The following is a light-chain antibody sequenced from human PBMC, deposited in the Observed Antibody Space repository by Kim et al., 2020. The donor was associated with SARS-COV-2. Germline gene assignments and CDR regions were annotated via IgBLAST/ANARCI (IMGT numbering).Light chain of an antibody. Sequence: EIVLTQSPGTLSLSPGERATLSCRASQSVSSSYLAWYQQKPGQAPRLLIYGASSRATGIPDRFSGSGSGTDFTLTISRLEPEDFAVYYCQRFTFGGGTKVDIK. V-gene: IGKV3-20*01. CDR3: QRFT. CDR2: GAS. J-gene: IGKJ4*01. CDR1: QSVSSSY.